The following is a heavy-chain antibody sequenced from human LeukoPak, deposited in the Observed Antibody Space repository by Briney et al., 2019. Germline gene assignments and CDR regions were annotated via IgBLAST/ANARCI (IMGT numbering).Heavy chain of an antibody. J-gene: IGHJ4*02. CDR1: GFTFTNAW. CDR2: IKSKADGETI. V-gene: IGHV3-15*07. D-gene: IGHD3-22*01. Sequence: GGSLRLSCAASGFTFTNAWMNWVCQAPGKGLEWVGRIKSKADGETIDYAAPVKGRFTFSRDDSKNMLYLQMNSLKSEDTAVYYCSTTYYYDSSEGYWGQGTLVTVSS. CDR3: STTYYYDSSEGY.